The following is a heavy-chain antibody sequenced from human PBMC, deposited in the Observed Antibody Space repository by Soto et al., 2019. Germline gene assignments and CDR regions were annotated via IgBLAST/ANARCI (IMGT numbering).Heavy chain of an antibody. CDR1: GFTFRSYS. D-gene: IGHD2-21*02. CDR3: AREETAWPLAYGLDV. Sequence: GGSLRLSCAAAGFTFRSYSIHWVRQAPGKGLEWVSSIGTRSDVYYADSVKGRFTISRDNAKNSMALQMNSLRAEDTGVYYCAREETAWPLAYGLDVWGQGTTVTVSS. CDR2: IGTRSDV. J-gene: IGHJ6*02. V-gene: IGHV3-21*01.